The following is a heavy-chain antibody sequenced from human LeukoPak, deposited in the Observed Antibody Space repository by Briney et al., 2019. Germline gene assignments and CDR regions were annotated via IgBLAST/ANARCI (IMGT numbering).Heavy chain of an antibody. CDR3: AKDIYSGTSGPVDY. CDR1: GVTFDEYS. Sequence: GRSLRLSCAASGVTFDEYSIHWVRQAPGKGREWVSCMSWNGGSRGYADSVKGRFTISRDNAKNSLYLHLNSLRAEDTALYYCAKDIYSGTSGPVDYWGQGTLVTVSS. D-gene: IGHD1-26*01. CDR2: MSWNGGSR. J-gene: IGHJ4*02. V-gene: IGHV3-9*01.